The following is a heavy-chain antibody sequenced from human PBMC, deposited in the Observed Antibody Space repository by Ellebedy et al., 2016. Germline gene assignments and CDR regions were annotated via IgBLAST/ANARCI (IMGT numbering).Heavy chain of an antibody. Sequence: ASVKVSCKASGGTFSSYAISWVRQAPGQGLEWMGGIIPIFGTANYAQKFQGRVTITADESTSTAYMELSSLRSEDTAVYYCARARYSGYDDAFEIWGQGTMVTVSS. CDR1: GGTFSSYA. CDR3: ARARYSGYDDAFEI. J-gene: IGHJ3*02. CDR2: IIPIFGTA. V-gene: IGHV1-69*13. D-gene: IGHD5-12*01.